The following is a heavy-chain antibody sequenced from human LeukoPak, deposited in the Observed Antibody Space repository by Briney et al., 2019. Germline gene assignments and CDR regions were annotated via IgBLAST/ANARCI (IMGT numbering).Heavy chain of an antibody. CDR3: AKAQWELLGAFDY. J-gene: IGHJ4*02. D-gene: IGHD1-26*01. CDR1: GFTFSSYA. CDR2: ISGSGGST. V-gene: IGHV3-23*01. Sequence: AGGSLRLSCAASGFTFSSYAMSWARQAPGKGLEWVSAISGSGGSTYYADSVKGRFTISRDNSKNTLYLQMNSLRAEDTAVYYCAKAQWELLGAFDYWGQGTLVTVSS.